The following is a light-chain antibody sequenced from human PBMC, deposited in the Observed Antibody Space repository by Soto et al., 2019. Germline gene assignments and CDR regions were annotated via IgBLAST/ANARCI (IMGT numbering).Light chain of an antibody. V-gene: IGKV3-15*01. CDR1: QSISTE. J-gene: IGKJ2*01. CDR2: SAS. Sequence: EIAMTQSPATLSVSPGERATLSCRASQSISTELAWYQQIPGQPPRLLIYSASTRATGIPARFTGSGSGPEFTLTILGLQYEDFTRYYCQQRHIWPLTFGQETSLEI. CDR3: QQRHIWPLT.